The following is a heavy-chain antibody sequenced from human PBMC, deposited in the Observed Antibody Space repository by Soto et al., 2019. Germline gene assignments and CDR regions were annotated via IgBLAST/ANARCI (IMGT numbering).Heavy chain of an antibody. CDR2: IGSSGSPI. J-gene: IGHJ4*02. CDR3: AKATRYCSGSWRSTYDF. D-gene: IGHD2-15*01. CDR1: GFTFSAYY. V-gene: IGHV3-11*01. Sequence: PGGSLRLSCVASGFTFSAYYMTWIRQAPGKGLEWVSYIGSSGSPIYHADSVKGRFTISRDNAKNTLFLQMNSLRAEDTAVYYCAKATRYCSGSWRSTYDFWGQGTLVTVSS.